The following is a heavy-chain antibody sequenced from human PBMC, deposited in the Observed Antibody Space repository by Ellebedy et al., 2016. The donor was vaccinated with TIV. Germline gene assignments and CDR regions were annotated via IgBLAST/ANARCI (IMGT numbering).Heavy chain of an antibody. CDR3: VPHGVPFAY. Sequence: PGGSLRLSCAASGLTFSNPWMRWVRQAPGKGLEWVANINLDGSAKNCVDPVRGRLTISRDKAKNSLYLQMYSLNPEATAIYYCVPHGVPFAYWGLGTLVTVSS. D-gene: IGHD3-10*01. CDR1: GLTFSNPW. V-gene: IGHV3-7*01. J-gene: IGHJ4*02. CDR2: INLDGSAK.